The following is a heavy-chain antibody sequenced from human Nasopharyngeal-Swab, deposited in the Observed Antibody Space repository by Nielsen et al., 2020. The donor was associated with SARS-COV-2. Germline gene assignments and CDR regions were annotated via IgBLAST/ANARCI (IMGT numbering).Heavy chain of an antibody. V-gene: IGHV3-7*03. D-gene: IGHD6-13*01. CDR2: IKQDGSDK. CDR1: GFTFSTYW. Sequence: GESLKISCEASGFTFSTYWMSWVRQAPGKGLEWVANIKQDGSDKYHVDSVKGRFTISRDNAKHSLYLQMNSLRAEDSAVYYCAKDGSSSPTYWGQGTLVTVSS. CDR3: AKDGSSSPTY. J-gene: IGHJ4*02.